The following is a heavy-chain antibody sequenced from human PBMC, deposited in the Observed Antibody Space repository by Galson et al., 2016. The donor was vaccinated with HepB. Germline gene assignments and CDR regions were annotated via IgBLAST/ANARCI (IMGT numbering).Heavy chain of an antibody. CDR3: ARDASSSWYLSPYHFDY. Sequence: SLRLSCAASGFTFSSYWMSWVRQAPGKGLEWVANIKQDGSEKYYVDSVKGRFTISRDNAENSLYLQVTSLRAEDTAVYYCARDASSSWYLSPYHFDYWGQGTLVTVSS. CDR2: IKQDGSEK. CDR1: GFTFSSYW. D-gene: IGHD6-13*01. J-gene: IGHJ4*02. V-gene: IGHV3-7*01.